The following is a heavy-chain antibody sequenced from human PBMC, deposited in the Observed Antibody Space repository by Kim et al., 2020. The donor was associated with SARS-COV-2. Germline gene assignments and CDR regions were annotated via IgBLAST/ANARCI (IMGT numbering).Heavy chain of an antibody. V-gene: IGHV3-33*01. J-gene: IGHJ6*02. Sequence: GGSLRLSCAASGFTFSSYGMHWVRQAPGKGLEWVAVIWYDGSNKYYADSVKGRFTISRDNSKNTLYLQMNSLRAEDTAVYYCARDETRTIYYYYYYGMDVWGQGTTVTVSS. CDR1: GFTFSSYG. CDR2: IWYDGSNK. D-gene: IGHD1-7*01. CDR3: ARDETRTIYYYYYYGMDV.